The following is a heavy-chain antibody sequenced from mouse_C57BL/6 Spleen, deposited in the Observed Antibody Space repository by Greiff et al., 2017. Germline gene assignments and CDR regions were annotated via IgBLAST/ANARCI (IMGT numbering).Heavy chain of an antibody. Sequence: QVQLQQPGAELVRPGSSVKLSCKASGYTFTSYWMHWVKQRPIQGLEWIGNIDPSDSETHYNQKFKDKATLTVDKSSSTAYMKLSSLTSEDSAVYYCARSNDYVAWFAYWGQGTLVTVAA. D-gene: IGHD2-4*01. CDR2: IDPSDSET. J-gene: IGHJ3*01. CDR1: GYTFTSYW. V-gene: IGHV1-52*01. CDR3: ARSNDYVAWFAY.